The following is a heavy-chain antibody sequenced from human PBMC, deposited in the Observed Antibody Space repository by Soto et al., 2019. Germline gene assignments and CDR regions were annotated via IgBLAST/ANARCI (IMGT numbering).Heavy chain of an antibody. V-gene: IGHV4-59*13. D-gene: IGHD5-18*01. CDR2: IYHTGNT. J-gene: IGHJ3*02. Sequence: QVRLHESGPGLVKPSETLSLTCTVSTDSFNDYYWSWIRQPPGKGLEWIGSIYHTGNTNYNPSLGGRVSISVDTSKIQFSLSLSSVTAADTAVYYCGGDVGIHDAFDIWGQGTLVTVSS. CDR1: TDSFNDYY. CDR3: GGDVGIHDAFDI.